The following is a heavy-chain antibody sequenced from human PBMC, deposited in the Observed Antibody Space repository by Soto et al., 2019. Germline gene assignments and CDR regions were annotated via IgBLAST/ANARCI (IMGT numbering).Heavy chain of an antibody. CDR1: GGTFSSNA. CDR3: ARDKAGRRFGELLGGMDV. V-gene: IGHV1-69*13. D-gene: IGHD3-10*01. CDR2: IIPIFGTA. Sequence: VASVKVSCKASGGTFSSNAISWLRQAPGQGLEWMGGIIPIFGTANYAQKFQGRVTITADESTSTAYMELSSLRSEDTAVYYCARDKAGRRFGELLGGMDVWGQGTTVTVSS. J-gene: IGHJ6*02.